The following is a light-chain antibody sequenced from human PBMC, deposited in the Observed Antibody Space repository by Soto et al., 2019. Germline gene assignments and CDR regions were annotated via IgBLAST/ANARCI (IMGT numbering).Light chain of an antibody. Sequence: QSALTQPPSASGSPGQSVTISCTGTSSDVGGYNYVSWYQQHPGRAPKLMIYEVSKRPSGVPDRFSGSKSGNTASLTVSGLQAEDEADYYCKSYAGSNIVFGTRTKVTVL. V-gene: IGLV2-8*01. J-gene: IGLJ1*01. CDR2: EVS. CDR3: KSYAGSNIV. CDR1: SSDVGGYNY.